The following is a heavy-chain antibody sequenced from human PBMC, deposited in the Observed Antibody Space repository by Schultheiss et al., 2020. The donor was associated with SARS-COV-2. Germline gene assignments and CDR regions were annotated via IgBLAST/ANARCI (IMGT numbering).Heavy chain of an antibody. CDR1: GFTFSSYW. CDR3: ARDIRLYYGSGEYYYYGMDA. D-gene: IGHD3-10*01. Sequence: GGSLRLSCAASGFTFSSYWMHWVRQAPGKGLVWVSRINSDGSSTSYADSVKGRFTMSRDNSKNTLYLQMNSLKTEDTAVYYCARDIRLYYGSGEYYYYGMDAWGQGTTVTVSS. J-gene: IGHJ6*02. V-gene: IGHV3-74*01. CDR2: INSDGSST.